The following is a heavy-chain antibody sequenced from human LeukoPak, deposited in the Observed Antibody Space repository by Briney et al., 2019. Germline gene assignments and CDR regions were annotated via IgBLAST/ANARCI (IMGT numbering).Heavy chain of an antibody. D-gene: IGHD6-6*01. CDR1: GFTFSSYS. CDR3: ASHSSSPVKGAFDI. V-gene: IGHV3-21*01. Sequence: PGGSLRLSCAASGFTFSSYSMNWVRQAPGKGLEWVSSISSSSSYIYYVDSVKGRFTISRDNAKNSLYLQMNSLRAEDTAVYYCASHSSSPVKGAFDIWGQGTMVTVSS. CDR2: ISSSSSYI. J-gene: IGHJ3*02.